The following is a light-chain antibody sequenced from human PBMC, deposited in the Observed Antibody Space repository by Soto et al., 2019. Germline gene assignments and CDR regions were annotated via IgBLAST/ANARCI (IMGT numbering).Light chain of an antibody. CDR3: QQGYNSPAT. CDR1: QSIGKH. Sequence: DIPMTQYTSVLSASVGDRVTITCRASQSIGKHLNWYQQKPGKAPKFLIYGASTLQSGVPSRFTGSGSGTDFTLTVNSLQAEDFAIYYCQQGYNSPATFGQGTRLEIK. CDR2: GAS. J-gene: IGKJ5*01. V-gene: IGKV1-39*01.